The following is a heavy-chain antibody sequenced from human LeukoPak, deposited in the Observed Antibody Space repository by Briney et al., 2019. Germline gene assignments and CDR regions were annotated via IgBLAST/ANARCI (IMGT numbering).Heavy chain of an antibody. CDR1: GGSFSGYY. CDR3: ARGSDLDY. Sequence: SETLSLTCAVYGGSFSGYYWSWIRQPPGKGLEWIGSIYYSGSTYYNPSLKSRVTISVDTSKNQFSLKLSSVTAADTAVYYCARGSDLDYWGQGTLVTDSS. J-gene: IGHJ4*02. CDR2: IYYSGST. V-gene: IGHV4-34*01.